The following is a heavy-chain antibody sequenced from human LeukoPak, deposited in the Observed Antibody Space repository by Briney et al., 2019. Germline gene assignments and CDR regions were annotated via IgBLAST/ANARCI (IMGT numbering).Heavy chain of an antibody. CDR1: GGSFNDYY. CDR2: IDQSGST. V-gene: IGHV4-34*01. D-gene: IGHD3-22*01. CDR3: ARARTNYYYDSSGYTTRGGFFDS. J-gene: IGHJ4*02. Sequence: SETLSLTCAVYGGSFNDYYWNWIRQPPGKGLEWIGKIDQSGSTIYNSSLKSRVTISVDTSKNQFSLNLTSVTAADTAFYYCARARTNYYYDSSGYTTRGGFFDSWGLGTLVTVSS.